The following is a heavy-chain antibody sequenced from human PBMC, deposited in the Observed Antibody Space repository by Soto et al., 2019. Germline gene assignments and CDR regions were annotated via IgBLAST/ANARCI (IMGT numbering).Heavy chain of an antibody. Sequence: QVPLVQSGAEVKKPGSSVTVSCKASGGTFSSYAIHWVRQAPGQGLEWMGGIIPMYGPAKYAQRFQGRVTITADESTTTVYMELTSLTAQDPAVYYCARVTSMVRGVIDNWFDPWGYGTRVTVSS. CDR2: IIPMYGPA. CDR3: ARVTSMVRGVIDNWFDP. D-gene: IGHD3-10*01. J-gene: IGHJ5*02. CDR1: GGTFSSYA. V-gene: IGHV1-69*01.